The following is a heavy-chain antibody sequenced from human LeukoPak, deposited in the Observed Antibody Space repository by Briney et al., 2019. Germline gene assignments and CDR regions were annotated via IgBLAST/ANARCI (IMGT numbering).Heavy chain of an antibody. V-gene: IGHV5-51*01. CDR2: IYPDDSNT. CDR3: ARLEEDLTLGVAGYWFVP. CDR1: GYSFTTHW. D-gene: IGHD3-16*01. Sequence: GESLKISCQGSGYSFTTHWIGWVRQMPGKGLEWMGIIYPDDSNTRYSPSFQGQVTFSADKSINTAYLQWSSLRASDTAMYYCARLEEDLTLGVAGYWFVPWGQGTLVTVSS. J-gene: IGHJ5*02.